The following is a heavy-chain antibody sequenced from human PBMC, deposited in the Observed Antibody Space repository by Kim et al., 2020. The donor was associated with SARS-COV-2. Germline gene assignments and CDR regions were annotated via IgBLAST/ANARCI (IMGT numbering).Heavy chain of an antibody. V-gene: IGHV3-53*01. CDR3: AREAVTTNYGMDV. Sequence: GGSLRLSCAASGFTVSSNYMSWVRQAPGKGLEWVSVIYSGGSTYYADSVKGRFTISRDNSKNTLYLQMNSLRAEDTAMYYCAREAVTTNYGMDVWGQGTTVTVSS. J-gene: IGHJ6*02. D-gene: IGHD4-4*01. CDR1: GFTVSSNY. CDR2: IYSGGST.